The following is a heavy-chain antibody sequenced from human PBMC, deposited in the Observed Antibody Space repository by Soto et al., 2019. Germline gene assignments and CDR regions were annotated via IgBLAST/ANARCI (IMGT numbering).Heavy chain of an antibody. CDR2: IDPIDPYT. V-gene: IGHV5-10-1*01. CDR1: GYSFASYW. Sequence: PGESLKISCKGSGYSFASYWISWVRQMPGKGLEWMGRIDPIDPYTNYSPSFQGHVTISADKSISTAYLQWSSLKASDTAMYYCARRYCSSASCPRSYYGMDVWGQGTTVTVSS. D-gene: IGHD2-2*01. J-gene: IGHJ6*02. CDR3: ARRYCSSASCPRSYYGMDV.